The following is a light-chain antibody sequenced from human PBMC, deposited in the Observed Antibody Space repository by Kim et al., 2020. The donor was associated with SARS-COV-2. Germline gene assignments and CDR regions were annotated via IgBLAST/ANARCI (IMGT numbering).Light chain of an antibody. V-gene: IGKV3D-15*01. J-gene: IGKJ4*01. Sequence: VWQGGRATLYCRASQSVSSNLAWYQQKPGQAPRLLSYGASTRATGIPARFSGSESGTEFTLTISSLQSEDFAVYYCQQYNIWPLTFGGGTKVDIK. CDR3: QQYNIWPLT. CDR1: QSVSSN. CDR2: GAS.